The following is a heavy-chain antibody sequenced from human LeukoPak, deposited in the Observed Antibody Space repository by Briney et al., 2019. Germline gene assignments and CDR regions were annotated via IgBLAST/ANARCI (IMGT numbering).Heavy chain of an antibody. CDR1: GGSFSGYY. D-gene: IGHD4-17*01. V-gene: IGHV4-34*01. CDR2: INHSGST. J-gene: IGHJ4*02. Sequence: SETLPLTCAVYGGSFSGYYWNWIRQPPGKGLEWIGEINHSGSTHYNPSLKSRVTMSVDTSKNQFSMKLSSVTAAGTAVYYCARDETTPLPGAYWGQGTLVTVSS. CDR3: ARDETTPLPGAY.